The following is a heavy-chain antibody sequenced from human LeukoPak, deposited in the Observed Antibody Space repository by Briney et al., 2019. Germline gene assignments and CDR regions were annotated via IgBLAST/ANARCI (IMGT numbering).Heavy chain of an antibody. CDR2: INPNSGGT. V-gene: IGHV1-2*02. D-gene: IGHD3-16*01. J-gene: IGHJ4*02. Sequence: ASVKVSCKASGYTFTGYNMHWVRHAPGPGLEWMGWINPNSGGTNYAQKFQGRVTMTRDTSISTAYMELSRLRSDDTAVYYCARVWGYAANLNYWGQGTLVTVSS. CDR3: ARVWGYAANLNY. CDR1: GYTFTGYN.